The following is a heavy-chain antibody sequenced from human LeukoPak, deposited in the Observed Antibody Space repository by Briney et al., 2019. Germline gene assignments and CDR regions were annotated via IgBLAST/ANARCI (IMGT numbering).Heavy chain of an antibody. V-gene: IGHV3-21*01. Sequence: PGGSLRLSCAASGFTFSSYTMNWVRQASGKGLEWVSSISSSSSYIYYADSLKGRFTISRDNAKNSLYLQMNSLRAEDTAVYYCARELGAFDIWGQGTMVTVSS. CDR3: ARELGAFDI. J-gene: IGHJ3*02. CDR1: GFTFSSYT. D-gene: IGHD7-27*01. CDR2: ISSSSSYI.